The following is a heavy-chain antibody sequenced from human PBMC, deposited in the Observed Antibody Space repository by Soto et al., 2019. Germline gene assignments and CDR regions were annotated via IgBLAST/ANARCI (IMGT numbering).Heavy chain of an antibody. V-gene: IGHV1-69*13. Sequence: ASVKVSCKASGYTFTSYGISWVRLAPGQGLEWMGWIIPKFGTTKNAQKFQGRVTLTADESTNTAYMELKYLRSEDTAVYFCAREVDPYYGGNSLSLDYWGQGTLVTVSS. CDR3: AREVDPYYGGNSLSLDY. CDR2: IIPKFGTT. CDR1: GYTFTSYG. D-gene: IGHD4-17*01. J-gene: IGHJ4*02.